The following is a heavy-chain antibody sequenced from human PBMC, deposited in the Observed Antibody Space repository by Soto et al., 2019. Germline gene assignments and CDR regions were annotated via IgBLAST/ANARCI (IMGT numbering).Heavy chain of an antibody. CDR2: IRSRVFGGTA. V-gene: IGHV3-49*04. CDR1: GFTFGDYA. J-gene: IGHJ6*02. CDR3: ARDSGSSSDYYGMDV. Sequence: GGSLRLSCIASGFTFGDYAMSWVRLAPGKGLEWIGFIRSRVFGGTAEYAASMKGRFTISRDNAKNSLYLQMSSLRAEDTAVYYCARDSGSSSDYYGMDVWGQGTTVTVSS. D-gene: IGHD6-13*01.